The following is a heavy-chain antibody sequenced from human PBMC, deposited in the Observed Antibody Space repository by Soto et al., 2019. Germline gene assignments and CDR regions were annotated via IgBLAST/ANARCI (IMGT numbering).Heavy chain of an antibody. CDR2: IDPSDSYT. CDR3: ARRVTDTAMVFYYGMDV. V-gene: IGHV5-10-1*01. J-gene: IGHJ6*02. D-gene: IGHD5-18*01. CDR1: GYSFTSYW. Sequence: GESLKISCKGSGYSFTSYWISWVRQMPGKGLEWMGRIDPSDSYTNYSPSFQGHVTISADKSISTAYLQWSSLKASDTAMYYCARRVTDTAMVFYYGMDVWGQGTTVTVSS.